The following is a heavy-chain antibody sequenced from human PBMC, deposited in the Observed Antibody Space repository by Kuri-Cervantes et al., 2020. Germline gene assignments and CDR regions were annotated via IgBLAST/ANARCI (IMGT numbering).Heavy chain of an antibody. V-gene: IGHV3-30*03. D-gene: IGHD2-2*02. CDR1: GFTFSSYG. CDR3: RRYCSSTSCYNWYFDL. Sequence: GGSLRLFCAASGFTFSSYGMHWVRQAPGKGLEWVAVISYDGSNKYYADSVKGRFTISRDNSKNTLYLQMNSLRAEDTAVYYCRRYCSSTSCYNWYFDLWGRGTLVTVSS. J-gene: IGHJ2*01. CDR2: ISYDGSNK.